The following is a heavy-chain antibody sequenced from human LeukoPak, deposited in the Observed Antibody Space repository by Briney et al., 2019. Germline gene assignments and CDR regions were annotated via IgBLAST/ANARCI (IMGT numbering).Heavy chain of an antibody. D-gene: IGHD3-10*01. CDR1: GGTFSSYA. V-gene: IGHV1-46*01. CDR2: INPSGGST. Sequence: ASVRVSCKASGGTFSSYAISWVRQAPGQGLEWMGIINPSGGSTSYAQKFQGRVTMTRDTSTSTVYMELSSLRSEDTAVYYCARATRAVTVRGTFDYWGQGTQVTVSS. CDR3: ARATRAVTVRGTFDY. J-gene: IGHJ4*02.